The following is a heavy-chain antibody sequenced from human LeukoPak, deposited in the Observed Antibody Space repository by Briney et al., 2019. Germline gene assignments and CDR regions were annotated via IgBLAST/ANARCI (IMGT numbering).Heavy chain of an antibody. V-gene: IGHV3-49*04. CDR1: GFKFGDYA. CDR2: SCSQADGVTT. D-gene: IGHD4-17*01. CDR3: TRDIMRSGDYVYYYYMDV. J-gene: IGHJ6*03. Sequence: GGSPRVSCTASGFKFGDYAMSWVRQGPGEGVERGGFSCSQADGVTTEYAASVKGTFSISRDDSKSIAYLQMNSLKTEDTAVYFCTRDIMRSGDYVYYYYMDVWGKGTTVTVSS.